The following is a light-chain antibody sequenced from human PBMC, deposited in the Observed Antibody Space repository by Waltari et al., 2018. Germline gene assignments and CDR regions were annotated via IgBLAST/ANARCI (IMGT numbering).Light chain of an antibody. V-gene: IGKV1D-12*01. CDR2: AAS. CDR1: QDISSW. CDR3: QQANTFPFT. Sequence: DIQMTQSPSSVSASVGDRVTITCRASQDISSWLAWYQQKPVKAPKLLIYAASSLQSGVPSRFRGSGSGTDFTLTISSLQPEDFATYYCQQANTFPFTFGPGTKVDIK. J-gene: IGKJ3*01.